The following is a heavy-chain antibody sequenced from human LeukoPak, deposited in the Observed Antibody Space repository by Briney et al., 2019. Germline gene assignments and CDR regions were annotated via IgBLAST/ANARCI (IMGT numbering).Heavy chain of an antibody. V-gene: IGHV3-23*01. Sequence: PGGSLRPSCAASGFTFSSYAMSWVRQAPGKGLEWVSVISDIGSSTYYADSVKGRFTISRDNSKNTLYLQMNSLRADDTAVYYCAKAITMIVITPGYWGQGTIVTSSS. CDR2: ISDIGSST. CDR1: GFTFSSYA. CDR3: AKAITMIVITPGY. J-gene: IGHJ4*02. D-gene: IGHD3-22*01.